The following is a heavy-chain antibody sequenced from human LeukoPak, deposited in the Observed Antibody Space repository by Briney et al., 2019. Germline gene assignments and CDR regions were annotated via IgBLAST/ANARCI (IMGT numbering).Heavy chain of an antibody. D-gene: IGHD4-17*01. CDR2: IYYNGSS. Sequence: PSETLSLTCTVSGGSISNYFWSWIRQPPGKGLEWIGYIYYNGSSNCNPSFKSRVTISVDTSKNHFSLKLSSVTAADTAVYYCARDDYGDYDDAFDIWGQGTMVTVSS. CDR1: GGSISNYF. CDR3: ARDDYGDYDDAFDI. V-gene: IGHV4-59*01. J-gene: IGHJ3*02.